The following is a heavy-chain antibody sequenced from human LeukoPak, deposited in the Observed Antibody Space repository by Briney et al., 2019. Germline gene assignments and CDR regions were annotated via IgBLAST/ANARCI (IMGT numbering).Heavy chain of an antibody. CDR2: IWYDGSNK. Sequence: GGSLRLSCAASGFTFSSYGMHWVRQAPGKGLEWVAVIWYDGSNKYYADSVKGRFTISRDNSKNTLYLQMNSLRAEDTAVYYCARGARSAADLNWFDPWGQGTLVTVSS. J-gene: IGHJ5*02. D-gene: IGHD6-13*01. V-gene: IGHV3-33*01. CDR3: ARGARSAADLNWFDP. CDR1: GFTFSSYG.